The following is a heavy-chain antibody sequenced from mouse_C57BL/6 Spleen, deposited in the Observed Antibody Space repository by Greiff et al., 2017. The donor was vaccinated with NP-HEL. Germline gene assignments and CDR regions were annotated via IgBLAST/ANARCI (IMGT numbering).Heavy chain of an antibody. Sequence: QVHVKQPGAELVRPGSSVKLSCKASGYTFTSYWMDWVKQRPGQGLEWIGNIYPSDSETHYNQKFKDKATLTVDKSSSTAYMQLSSLTSEDSAVYYCARSRGNYYFDYWGQGTTLTVSS. D-gene: IGHD2-1*01. CDR3: ARSRGNYYFDY. CDR1: GYTFTSYW. CDR2: IYPSDSET. J-gene: IGHJ2*01. V-gene: IGHV1-61*01.